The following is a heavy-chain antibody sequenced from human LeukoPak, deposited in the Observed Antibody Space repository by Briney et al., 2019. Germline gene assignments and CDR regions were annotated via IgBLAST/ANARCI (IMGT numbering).Heavy chain of an antibody. Sequence: ASVKVSCKASGYTFPSYFMHWVRQAPGQRLEWMGIINPTGGSTTYAQKFQGRVTMTRDTSTSTVYMELSSLRSDDTAVYYCARTAARRFDYWGQGTLVTVSS. J-gene: IGHJ4*02. V-gene: IGHV1-46*01. CDR1: GYTFPSYF. CDR2: INPTGGST. CDR3: ARTAARRFDY. D-gene: IGHD6-6*01.